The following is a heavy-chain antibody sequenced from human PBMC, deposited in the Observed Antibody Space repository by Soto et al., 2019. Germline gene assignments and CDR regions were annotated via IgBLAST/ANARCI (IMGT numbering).Heavy chain of an antibody. CDR2: ISGSGGST. J-gene: IGHJ6*03. CDR3: AKGLYFSGGSCFGYYMDV. D-gene: IGHD2-15*01. CDR1: GFTFSSYA. V-gene: IGHV3-23*01. Sequence: EVQLLESGGGLVQPGGSLRLSCAASGFTFSSYAMSWVRQAPGKGLEWVSAISGSGGSTYYADSVKGRFTISRDNSKNTLYLQMNSLRAKDTAVYYCAKGLYFSGGSCFGYYMDVWGKGTTVTISS.